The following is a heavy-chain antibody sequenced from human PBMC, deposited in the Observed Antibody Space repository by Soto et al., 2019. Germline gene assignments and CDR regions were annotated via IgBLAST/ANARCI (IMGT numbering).Heavy chain of an antibody. D-gene: IGHD2-2*01. V-gene: IGHV1-3*01. CDR2: INAGNGNA. CDR3: GRGLYCITGSCYQPYYFGMAV. Sequence: GASVKVSCKASGYTFTSYIIHWVRQAPGQSLEWMGWINAGNGNAKYSQKFQGRVTISGDTSANTAYMELGSLTFEDTAVYYCGRGLYCITGSCYQPYYFGMAVWGQGTTVTVSS. J-gene: IGHJ6*02. CDR1: GYTFTSYI.